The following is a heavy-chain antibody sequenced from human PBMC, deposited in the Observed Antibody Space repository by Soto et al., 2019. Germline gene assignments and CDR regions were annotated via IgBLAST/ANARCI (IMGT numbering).Heavy chain of an antibody. D-gene: IGHD2-21*02. CDR1: GYTFTRYA. CDR3: ARNSYISGDDDSYYFDY. Sequence: ASVKVSCKASGYTFTRYAMHCVRQAPGQRPEWMGWINPCNGDTKYSEKLQGRVTFTRDTSATTIYMELSSLRSEDTALYYCARNSYISGDDDSYYFDYWGQGTPVTVSS. V-gene: IGHV1-3*01. CDR2: INPCNGDT. J-gene: IGHJ4*02.